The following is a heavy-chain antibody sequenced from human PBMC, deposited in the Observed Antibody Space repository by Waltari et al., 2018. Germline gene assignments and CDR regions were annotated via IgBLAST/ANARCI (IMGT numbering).Heavy chain of an antibody. V-gene: IGHV1-69*08. D-gene: IGHD2-2*01. CDR3: ARVQCNTTTCSFDY. Sequence: QVQLVQSGAEVKKPGSSVTVSCKASGGFFTSYAINWLRQAPGQGLEWMGRIIPLRGTVNYAQKFQGTVTITADRSTGTAYMELSSLRSEDTALYYCARVQCNTTTCSFDYWGQGTLVTVSS. CDR1: GGFFTSYA. J-gene: IGHJ4*02. CDR2: IIPLRGTV.